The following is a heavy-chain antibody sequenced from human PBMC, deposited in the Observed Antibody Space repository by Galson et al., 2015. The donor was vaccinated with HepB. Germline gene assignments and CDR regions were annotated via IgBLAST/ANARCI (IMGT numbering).Heavy chain of an antibody. CDR3: ARDGVGATAFDY. J-gene: IGHJ4*02. CDR1: GFTFSSYA. CDR2: ISYDGSNK. Sequence: SLRLSCAASGFTFSSYAMHWVRQAPGKGLEWVAVISYDGSNKYYADSVKGRFTISRDNSKNTLYLQMNSLRAEDTAVYYCARDGVGATAFDYWGQGTLVTVSS. V-gene: IGHV3-30-3*01. D-gene: IGHD1-26*01.